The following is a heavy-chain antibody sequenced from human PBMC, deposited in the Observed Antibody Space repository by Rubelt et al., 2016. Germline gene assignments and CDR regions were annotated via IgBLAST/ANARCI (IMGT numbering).Heavy chain of an antibody. CDR2: INAGNGNT. CDR3: ARAQRIRLLMVYAPTFDY. V-gene: IGHV1-3*01. Sequence: QVQLVQSGAEVKRPGASVKVSCKASGYPFATYAMHWVRQAPGQRLEWMGWINAGNGNTKYSQKFPGRVTITRDTPASTAYMELSSLRSEDTAVYDCARAQRIRLLMVYAPTFDYWGQGTLVTVSS. D-gene: IGHD2-8*01. CDR1: GYPFATYA. J-gene: IGHJ4*02.